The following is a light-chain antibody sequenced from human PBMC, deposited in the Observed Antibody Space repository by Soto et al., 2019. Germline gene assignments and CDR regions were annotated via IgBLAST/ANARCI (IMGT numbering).Light chain of an antibody. CDR2: DVS. CDR3: CSYTSHNTHV. CDR1: SSDVGGYNY. J-gene: IGLJ1*01. V-gene: IGLV2-14*01. Sequence: QSVLTQPASVSGSPGQSITISCTGTSSDVGGYNYVSWYQQHPDKAPKLMIYDVSNRPSGVSNRFSSSKSGNTASLTISALQAEDESDYYCCSYTSHNTHVFGTGTSVTVL.